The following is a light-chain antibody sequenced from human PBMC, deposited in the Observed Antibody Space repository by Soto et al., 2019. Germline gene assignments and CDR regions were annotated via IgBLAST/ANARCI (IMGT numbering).Light chain of an antibody. V-gene: IGLV2-11*01. Sequence: QSVLTQPRSVSGSPGQSVTISCTGTSSDVGGYNYVSWYQHHPGKAPKFMIYDVSKRPSGVPDRFSASKSGNTASLTISGLQADDEADYYCCSYAGDYTWVFGGGTKLTVL. CDR2: DVS. J-gene: IGLJ3*02. CDR1: SSDVGGYNY. CDR3: CSYAGDYTWV.